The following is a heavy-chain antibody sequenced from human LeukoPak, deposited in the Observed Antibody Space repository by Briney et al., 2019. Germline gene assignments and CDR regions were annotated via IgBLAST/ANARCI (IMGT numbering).Heavy chain of an antibody. CDR2: IYHSGST. V-gene: IGHV4-38-2*01. CDR1: GYSITSGYY. Sequence: PSETLSLTCAVSGYSITSGYYWGWIRPPPGKGLEWIGTIYHSGSTYYNPSLKSRVILSVDTSKNQFSLKLSSVTAADTAVYYCVRSPYYYYHMDVWGKGTSVTVSS. CDR3: VRSPYYYYHMDV. J-gene: IGHJ6*03.